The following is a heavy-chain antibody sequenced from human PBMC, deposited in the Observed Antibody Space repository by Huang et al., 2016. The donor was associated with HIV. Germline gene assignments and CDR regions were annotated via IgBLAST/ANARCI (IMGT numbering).Heavy chain of an antibody. V-gene: IGHV5-51*03. CDR3: TRRLSGNFWSNYSYYFDF. CDR1: GYRFSDYW. CDR2: IYPGDSDT. Sequence: EVQLVQSGAEVKKPGESLQISCEASGYRFSDYWIGCVRQMLGNGLEGMWIIYPGDSDTRYNPSFQGQVTITGDKSINTAYLQWSSVKVADTAMYYCTRRLSGNFWSNYSYYFDFWGQGTLVTVSS. J-gene: IGHJ4*02. D-gene: IGHD3-3*01.